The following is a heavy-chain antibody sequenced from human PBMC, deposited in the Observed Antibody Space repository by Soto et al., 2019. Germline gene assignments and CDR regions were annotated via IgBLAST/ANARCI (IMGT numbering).Heavy chain of an antibody. J-gene: IGHJ5*02. CDR2: INPNSGGT. CDR1: GYTFTGYY. D-gene: IGHD3-10*01. Sequence: GASVKVSCKASGYTFTGYYMHWVRQAPGQGLEWMGWINPNSGGTNYAQKFQGRVTMTRDTSISTAYMELSRLRSDDTAVYYCAIDYYGSGSYYTRWGWFDPWGQGTLVTVSS. V-gene: IGHV1-2*02. CDR3: AIDYYGSGSYYTRWGWFDP.